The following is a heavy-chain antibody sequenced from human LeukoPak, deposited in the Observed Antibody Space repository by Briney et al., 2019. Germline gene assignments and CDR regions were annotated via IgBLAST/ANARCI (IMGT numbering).Heavy chain of an antibody. V-gene: IGHV1-18*01. D-gene: IGHD6-13*01. Sequence: ASVKVSCKASGYTFTSYGISWVRQAPGQGLEWMGWVSAYNGNTNYAQKLQGRVTMTTDTSTSTAYMELRSLRSDDTAVYYCARSPPLVQHYYYYYGMDVWGQGTTVTVSS. CDR1: GYTFTSYG. CDR3: ARSPPLVQHYYYYYGMDV. J-gene: IGHJ6*02. CDR2: VSAYNGNT.